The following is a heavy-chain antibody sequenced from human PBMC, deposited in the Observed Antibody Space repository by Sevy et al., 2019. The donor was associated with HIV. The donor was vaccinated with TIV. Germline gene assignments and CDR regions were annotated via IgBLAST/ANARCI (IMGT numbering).Heavy chain of an antibody. CDR3: ARASGYSYGYVSLDFDY. CDR2: ISAYNGNT. CDR1: GYTFTSYG. V-gene: IGHV1-18*04. J-gene: IGHJ4*02. Sequence: ASVKVSCKASGYTFTSYGISWVRQAPGQGLEWMGWISAYNGNTNYAQKLQGRVTMTTDTSTSTAYMELRSLRSDDTAVYYCARASGYSYGYVSLDFDYWGQGTLVTVSS. D-gene: IGHD5-18*01.